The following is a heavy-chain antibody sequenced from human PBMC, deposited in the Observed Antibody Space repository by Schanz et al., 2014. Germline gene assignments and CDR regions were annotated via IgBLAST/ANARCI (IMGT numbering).Heavy chain of an antibody. CDR1: GFTFSSYS. D-gene: IGHD6-19*01. J-gene: IGHJ4*02. Sequence: EVQLVESGGGLVKPGGSLRVSCAASGFTFSSYSMNWVRQAPGKGLEWVSWISSSSSYIYYADSVKGRFTISRDNSKNTLYLQMNSLRAEDTAVYYCAKDLAVAGDYWGQGTLVTVSS. V-gene: IGHV3-21*01. CDR3: AKDLAVAGDY. CDR2: ISSSSSYI.